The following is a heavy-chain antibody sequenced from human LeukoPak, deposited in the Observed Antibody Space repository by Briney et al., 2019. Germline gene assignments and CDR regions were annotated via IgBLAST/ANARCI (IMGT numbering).Heavy chain of an antibody. D-gene: IGHD1-26*01. Sequence: GGSLRLSCAAPGFTFSNYAISWVRQAPGKGLEWVSAISGSGGSTYYADSVKGRFTISRDTSRNTLDLQMNSLRVEDTAVYYCAKEGSGNYFFYDAFDIWGQGTMVTVSS. CDR3: AKEGSGNYFFYDAFDI. CDR2: ISGSGGST. J-gene: IGHJ3*02. CDR1: GFTFSNYA. V-gene: IGHV3-23*01.